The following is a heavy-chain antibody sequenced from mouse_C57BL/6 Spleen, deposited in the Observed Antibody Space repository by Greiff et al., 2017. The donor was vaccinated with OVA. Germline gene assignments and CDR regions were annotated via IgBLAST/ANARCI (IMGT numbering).Heavy chain of an antibody. V-gene: IGHV1-50*01. D-gene: IGHD2-4*01. CDR3: ARSDSYFDY. Sequence: QVQLQQPGAELVKPGASVKLSCKASGYTFTSYWMQWVKQRPGQGLEWIGEIDPSDSYTNYNQKFKGKATLTVDTSSSTAYMQLSSLTSEDSAVYYCARSDSYFDYWGQGTTLTVSS. J-gene: IGHJ2*01. CDR1: GYTFTSYW. CDR2: IDPSDSYT.